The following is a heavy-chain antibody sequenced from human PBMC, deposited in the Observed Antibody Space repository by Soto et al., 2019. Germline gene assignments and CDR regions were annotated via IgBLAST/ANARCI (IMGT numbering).Heavy chain of an antibody. CDR2: INAGYGNT. D-gene: IGHD7-27*01. Sequence: QVHLVQSGAEVRKPGASVKVSCKASGYTFSSYAMHWVRQAPGQRLEWMGWINAGYGNTKSSQKFQDRATISRDTSASTAYIELTSLRSEDTAVYYCARDTGDGTFDFWGQGTLVTVSS. CDR1: GYTFSSYA. J-gene: IGHJ4*02. V-gene: IGHV1-3*01. CDR3: ARDTGDGTFDF.